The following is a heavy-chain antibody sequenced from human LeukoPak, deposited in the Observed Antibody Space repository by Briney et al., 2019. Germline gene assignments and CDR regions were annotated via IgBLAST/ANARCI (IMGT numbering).Heavy chain of an antibody. Sequence: GGSLRLSCAASGFTFSTYRMSWVRQAPGKGLEWVANIKQDGSEKHYVDSVKGRFTISRDNAKNSLYLQMSSLRAEDTAVYYCAKRSKAYCSGGSCSNYYYMDVWGKGTTVTVSS. D-gene: IGHD2-15*01. V-gene: IGHV3-7*01. CDR1: GFTFSTYR. J-gene: IGHJ6*03. CDR2: IKQDGSEK. CDR3: AKRSKAYCSGGSCSNYYYMDV.